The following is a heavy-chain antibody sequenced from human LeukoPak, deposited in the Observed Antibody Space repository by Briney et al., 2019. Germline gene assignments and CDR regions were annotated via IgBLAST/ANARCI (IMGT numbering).Heavy chain of an antibody. CDR1: GDSISSSSFY. CDR3: ARLRGYTSSARGYVEY. V-gene: IGHV4-39*01. CDR2: IYYSGST. J-gene: IGHJ4*02. D-gene: IGHD6-13*01. Sequence: SETLSLTCTVSGDSISSSSFYWGWIRQPPGKGLEWIGSIYYSGSTDYDPSLKSRVTISVDTSKNQFSLKLSSVTAADTAVYYCARLRGYTSSARGYVEYWGQGTLVTVSS.